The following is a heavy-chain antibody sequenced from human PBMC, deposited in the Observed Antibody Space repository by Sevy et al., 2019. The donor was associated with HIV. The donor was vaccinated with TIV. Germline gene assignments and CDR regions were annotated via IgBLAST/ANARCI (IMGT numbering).Heavy chain of an antibody. D-gene: IGHD6-25*01. Sequence: SETLSLTCAVYGGSFSGYYWSWIRQPPGKGLEWIGEINHSGSTNYNPSLKSRVTISVDTSKNQFSLKLSSVTAADTAVYYCARGLPIVAADTTYETFDIWGRGTMVTVSS. V-gene: IGHV4-34*01. CDR2: INHSGST. CDR3: ARGLPIVAADTTYETFDI. J-gene: IGHJ3*02. CDR1: GGSFSGYY.